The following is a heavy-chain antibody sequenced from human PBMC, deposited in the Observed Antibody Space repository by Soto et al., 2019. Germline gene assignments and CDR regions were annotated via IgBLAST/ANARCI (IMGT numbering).Heavy chain of an antibody. CDR2: IKSKTDGGTT. V-gene: IGHV3-15*01. CDR3: TTDYPPYGYCSGGSCYSDAFDI. J-gene: IGHJ3*02. CDR1: GFTFSNAW. D-gene: IGHD2-15*01. Sequence: EVQLVESGGGLVKPGGSLRLSCAASGFTFSNAWMSWVRQAPGKGLEWVGRIKSKTDGGTTDYAAPVKGRFTISRDDSKNTLYLQMNSLKTEDTAVYYCTTDYPPYGYCSGGSCYSDAFDIWGQGTMVTVSS.